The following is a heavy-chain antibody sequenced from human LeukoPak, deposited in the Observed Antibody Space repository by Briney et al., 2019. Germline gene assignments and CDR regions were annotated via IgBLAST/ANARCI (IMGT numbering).Heavy chain of an antibody. J-gene: IGHJ4*02. CDR2: INHSGST. CDR1: GGSFSGYY. D-gene: IGHD1-26*01. CDR3: ARALVATTGDFDY. Sequence: SETLSLTCAVYGGSFSGYYWSWIRQPPGKGLEWIGEINHSGSTNYNPSLKSRVTISVDTSKNQFSLKLSSVTAADTAVYYCARALVATTGDFDYWGQGTLVTVSS. V-gene: IGHV4-34*01.